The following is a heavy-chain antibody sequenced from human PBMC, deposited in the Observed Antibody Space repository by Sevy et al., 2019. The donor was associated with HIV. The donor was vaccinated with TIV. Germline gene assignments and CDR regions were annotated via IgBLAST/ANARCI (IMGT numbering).Heavy chain of an antibody. CDR3: ARDAMGTVMEIGDYFDY. V-gene: IGHV3-48*02. CDR2: ISSSSSTI. J-gene: IGHJ4*02. Sequence: AGGSLRLSCAASGFTFSSYSMNWVRQAPGKGLEWVSYISSSSSTIYYAASVKGRFTISRDNAKNSLYLQMNSLRDEDTAVYYCARDAMGTVMEIGDYFDYWGQGTLVTVSS. D-gene: IGHD5-18*01. CDR1: GFTFSSYS.